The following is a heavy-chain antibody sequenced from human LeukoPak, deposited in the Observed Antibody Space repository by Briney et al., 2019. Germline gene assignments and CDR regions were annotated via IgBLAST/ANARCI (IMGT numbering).Heavy chain of an antibody. V-gene: IGHV3-30*18. D-gene: IGHD3-3*01. CDR2: ISYDGTTK. CDR3: AKKHQSGVKAAGLDS. CDR1: GFTFSSCG. J-gene: IGHJ4*02. Sequence: PGMSLRLSCAASGFTFSSCGIHWVRQAPGKGLEWVAVISYDGTTKYYADSVKGRFTISRDNSKNTLYLQMDSLGAEDTAVYYCAKKHQSGVKAAGLDSWGQGNLVTVSS.